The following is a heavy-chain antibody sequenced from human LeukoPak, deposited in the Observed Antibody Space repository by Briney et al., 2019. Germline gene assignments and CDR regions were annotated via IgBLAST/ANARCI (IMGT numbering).Heavy chain of an antibody. J-gene: IGHJ4*02. CDR2: IIPIFGTT. D-gene: IGHD4-11*01. CDR1: GGTFSSYA. Sequence: SVKVSCKASGGTFSSYAISWVRQAPGQGLEWMGGIIPIFGTTNYAQKFQGRVTITADESTSTAYMELSSLRSEDTAVYYCARLALSMTTGPVDYWGQGTLVTVSS. V-gene: IGHV1-69*13. CDR3: ARLALSMTTGPVDY.